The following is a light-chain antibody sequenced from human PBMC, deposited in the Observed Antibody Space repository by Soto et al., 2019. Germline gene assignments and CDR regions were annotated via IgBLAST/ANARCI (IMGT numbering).Light chain of an antibody. V-gene: IGLV2-8*01. CDR3: SSYARSNGYV. J-gene: IGLJ1*01. CDR2: EVS. CDR1: SSDVGRYNY. Sequence: QPVLTQPASVSGSPGQSITISCTGTSSDVGRYNYVSWYQHHPGKAPKLMIYEVSKRPSGVPDRFSGSKSGNTASLTVSGLQAEDEADYYCSSYARSNGYVFGTGTKLTVL.